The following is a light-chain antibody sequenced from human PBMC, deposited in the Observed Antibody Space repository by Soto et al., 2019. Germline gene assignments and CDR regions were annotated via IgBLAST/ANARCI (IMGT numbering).Light chain of an antibody. V-gene: IGLV1-44*01. CDR2: SNN. CDR3: AAWDDSLNGRYV. J-gene: IGLJ1*01. CDR1: SSNIGSNT. Sequence: QSVLTQPPSASGTPGHRGTISCSGSSSNIGSNTVNWYQQLPGTAPKLLIYSNNQRPSGVPDRFSGSKSGTSASLAISGLQSEDEADYYCAAWDDSLNGRYVFGTGTKLTVL.